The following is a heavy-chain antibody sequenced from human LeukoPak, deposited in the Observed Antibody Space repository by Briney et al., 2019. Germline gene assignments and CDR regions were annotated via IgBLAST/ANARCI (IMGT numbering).Heavy chain of an antibody. CDR1: GFTFSSYA. CDR2: ISYDGSNK. V-gene: IGHV3-30-3*01. CDR3: ARDPNTYYYGSGSYPDY. J-gene: IGHJ4*02. Sequence: GGSLRLSCAASGFTFSSYAMHWVRQAPGKGLEWVAVISYDGSNKYYADSVKGRFTISRDKSKNTLYLQMNSLRAEDTAVYYCARDPNTYYYGSGSYPDYWGQGTLVTVSS. D-gene: IGHD3-10*01.